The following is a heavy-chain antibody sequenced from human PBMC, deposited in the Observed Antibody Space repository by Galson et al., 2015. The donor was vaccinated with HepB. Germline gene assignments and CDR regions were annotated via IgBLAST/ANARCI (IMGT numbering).Heavy chain of an antibody. D-gene: IGHD3-9*01. CDR3: AKGPKGELLRYFDWLFTGGEGGYYFDY. V-gene: IGHV3-23*01. Sequence: SLRLSCAASGFTFSSYAMSWVRQAPGKGLEWVSAISGSGGSTYYADSVKGRFTISRDNSRNTLYLQMNSLRAEDTAVYYCAKGPKGELLRYFDWLFTGGEGGYYFDYWGQGTLVTVPS. CDR1: GFTFSSYA. CDR2: ISGSGGST. J-gene: IGHJ4*02.